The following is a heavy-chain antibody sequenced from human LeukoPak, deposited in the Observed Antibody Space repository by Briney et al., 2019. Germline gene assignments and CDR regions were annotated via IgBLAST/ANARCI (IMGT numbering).Heavy chain of an antibody. J-gene: IGHJ3*02. CDR1: GGSFSGYY. V-gene: IGHV4-34*01. CDR2: INHSGST. CDR3: ARRNTGGSIAVAGPPMRAFDI. D-gene: IGHD6-19*01. Sequence: PSETLSLICAVYGGSFSGYYWSWIRPPPGKGLEWIGEINHSGSTNYNPSLKSRVTISVDTYKNQFSLKLSSVTAADTAVYYCARRNTGGSIAVAGPPMRAFDIWGQGTMVAVSS.